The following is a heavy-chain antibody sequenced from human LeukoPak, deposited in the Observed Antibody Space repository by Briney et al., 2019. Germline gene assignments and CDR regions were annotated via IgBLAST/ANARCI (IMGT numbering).Heavy chain of an antibody. D-gene: IGHD2-15*01. CDR1: GYTFTGYY. CDR2: INPNSGGT. CDR3: ARDVGYCSGGSCYSEDYFDY. V-gene: IGHV1-2*06. Sequence: ASVKVSCKASGYTFTGYYMHWVRQAPGQGLEWMGRINPNSGGTNYAQKFQGRVTMTRDTSISTAYMELSRLKSDDTAVYYCARDVGYCSGGSCYSEDYFDYWGQGTLVTVSP. J-gene: IGHJ4*02.